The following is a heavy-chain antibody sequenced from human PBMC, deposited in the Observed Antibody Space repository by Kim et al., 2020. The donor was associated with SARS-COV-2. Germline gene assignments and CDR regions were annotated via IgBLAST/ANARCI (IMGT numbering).Heavy chain of an antibody. CDR3: ASLLTTVIDYYYYGMDV. V-gene: IGHV3-11*01. CDR2: ISSSGSTI. CDR1: GFTFSDYY. J-gene: IGHJ6*02. Sequence: GGSLRLSCAASGFTFSDYYMSWIRQAPGKGLEWVSYISSSGSTIYYADSVKGRFTISRDNAKNSLYLQMNSLRAEDTAVYYCASLLTTVIDYYYYGMDVWGQGTTVTVSS. D-gene: IGHD4-17*01.